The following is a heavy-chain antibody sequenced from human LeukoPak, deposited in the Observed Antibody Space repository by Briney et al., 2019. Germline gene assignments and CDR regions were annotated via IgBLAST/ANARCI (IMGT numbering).Heavy chain of an antibody. Sequence: SETLSLTCTVSGYSISSGYYWGWIRQPPGKGLEWIGYIYYSGSTNYNPSLKSRVTISVDTSKNQFSLKLSSVTAADTAVYYCARGDIAAAGLIFDYWGQGTLVTVSS. V-gene: IGHV4-61*01. CDR1: GYSISSGYY. J-gene: IGHJ4*02. CDR2: IYYSGST. D-gene: IGHD6-13*01. CDR3: ARGDIAAAGLIFDY.